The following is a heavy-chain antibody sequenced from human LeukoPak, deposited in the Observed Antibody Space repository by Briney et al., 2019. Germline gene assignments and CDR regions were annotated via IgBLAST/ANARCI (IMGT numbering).Heavy chain of an antibody. D-gene: IGHD6-19*01. Sequence: GGSLRLSCAASGFTFSSYGMHWVRQAPGKGLEWVAFIRYDGSNKYYADSVKGRFTISRDNAKNSLYLQMNSLRAEDTALYYCAKDAGLGQWLVPLYYWGQGTLVTVSS. V-gene: IGHV3-30*02. CDR1: GFTFSSYG. J-gene: IGHJ4*02. CDR2: IRYDGSNK. CDR3: AKDAGLGQWLVPLYY.